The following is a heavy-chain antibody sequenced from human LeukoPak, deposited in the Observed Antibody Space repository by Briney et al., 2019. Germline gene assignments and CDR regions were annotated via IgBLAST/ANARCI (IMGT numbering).Heavy chain of an antibody. J-gene: IGHJ3*02. Sequence: GESLKISCKGSGYSLTSYWIGWVRQMPGKGLEWMGIIYPGDSDTRYSPSFQGQVTISADKSISTAYLQWSSLKASDTAMYYCARPTRGAYYYDSSGYYRLYDAFDIWGQGTMVTVSS. V-gene: IGHV5-51*01. CDR3: ARPTRGAYYYDSSGYYRLYDAFDI. D-gene: IGHD3-22*01. CDR1: GYSLTSYW. CDR2: IYPGDSDT.